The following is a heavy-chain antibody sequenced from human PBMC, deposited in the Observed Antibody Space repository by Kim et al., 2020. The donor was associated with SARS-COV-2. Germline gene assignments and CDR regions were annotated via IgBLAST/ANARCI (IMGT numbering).Heavy chain of an antibody. J-gene: IGHJ4*02. Sequence: SETLSLTCAVYGGSFSGYYWSWIRQPPGKGLEWIGEINHSGSTNYNPSLKSRVTISVDTSKNQFSLKLSSVTAADTAVYYCASYPFNCGGDCYIDYWGQGTLVTVSS. CDR2: INHSGST. D-gene: IGHD2-21*02. CDR1: GGSFSGYY. CDR3: ASYPFNCGGDCYIDY. V-gene: IGHV4-34*01.